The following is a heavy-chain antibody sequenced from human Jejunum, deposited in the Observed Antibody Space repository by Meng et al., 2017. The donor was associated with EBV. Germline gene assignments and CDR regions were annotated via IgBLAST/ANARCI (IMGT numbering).Heavy chain of an antibody. CDR3: ARDSQYLARGYFDY. CDR2: IDHTGTT. CDR1: GGSINNKNW. D-gene: IGHD2/OR15-2a*01. Sequence: QVQRQDAGPRLGQPSGPLSLTCTVSGGSINNKNWWHWVRQAPGKGLEWIGEIDHTGTTHYNPSLKSRVTISLGTSMNQFSLELTSPTPADTAVYYCARDSQYLARGYFDYWGQGALVTVPS. V-gene: IGHV4-4*02. J-gene: IGHJ4*02.